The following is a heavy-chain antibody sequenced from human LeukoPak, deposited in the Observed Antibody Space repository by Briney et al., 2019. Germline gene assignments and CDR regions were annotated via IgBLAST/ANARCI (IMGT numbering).Heavy chain of an antibody. J-gene: IGHJ5*02. CDR2: IYYSGNT. CDR3: ASLRSGTGTFDP. CDR1: GVSISSSSYY. D-gene: IGHD4-17*01. V-gene: IGHV4-39*01. Sequence: SETLSLTCTVSGVSISSSSYYWGWIRQPPGKGPEWIGIIYYSGNTYYNPSLKSRVTISVDTSKNQFSLKLSSVTATDTAVYSCASLRSGTGTFDPWGQGTLVTVSS.